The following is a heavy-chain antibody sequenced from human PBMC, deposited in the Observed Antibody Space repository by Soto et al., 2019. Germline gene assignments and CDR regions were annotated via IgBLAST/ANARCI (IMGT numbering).Heavy chain of an antibody. V-gene: IGHV4-39*01. CDR3: ARRRVRGVISYFDY. D-gene: IGHD3-10*01. CDR1: AGSISSSSYY. J-gene: IGHJ4*02. Sequence: SETLSLTCTVSAGSISSSSYYWGWIRQPPGKGLDWIGSINYSGSTYYNPSLKGRVTISVDTSKNQFSLRLSSVTAADTAVYFCARRRVRGVISYFDYWGQGTLVTVSS. CDR2: INYSGST.